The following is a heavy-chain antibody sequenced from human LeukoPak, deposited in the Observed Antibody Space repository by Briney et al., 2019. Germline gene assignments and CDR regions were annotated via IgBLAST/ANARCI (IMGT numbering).Heavy chain of an antibody. V-gene: IGHV5-51*01. CDR1: GYSFTSYC. CDR3: GMSGDRVPLQDDVFDV. Sequence: KGGESLKISCKVSGYSFTSYCIGWVRQMPGKGLEWMGIIYPGDSGPTYSPSFQGQVTISVDKYINTAYLQWSRLQASDAAMYYCGMSGDRVPLQDDVFDVWGQGTMVTVST. CDR2: IYPGDSGP. D-gene: IGHD1-26*01. J-gene: IGHJ3*01.